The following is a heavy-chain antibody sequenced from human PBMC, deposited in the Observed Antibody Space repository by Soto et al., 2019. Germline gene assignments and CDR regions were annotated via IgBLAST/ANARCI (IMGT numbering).Heavy chain of an antibody. CDR2: ISGSGGST. Sequence: PGGSLRLSSAASGCTFGGYAGSWVRQAQGKGLEWVSAISGSGGSTYYADSVKGRFTISRDNSKNTLYLQMNSLRAEDTAVYYCANVIQGPYYDFWSGYQDSGYWGQGTLVTVSS. J-gene: IGHJ4*02. V-gene: IGHV3-23*01. CDR3: ANVIQGPYYDFWSGYQDSGY. CDR1: GCTFGGYA. D-gene: IGHD3-3*01.